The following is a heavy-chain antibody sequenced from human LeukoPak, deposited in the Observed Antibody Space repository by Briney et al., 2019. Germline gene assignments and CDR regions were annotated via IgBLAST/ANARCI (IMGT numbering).Heavy chain of an antibody. D-gene: IGHD3-22*01. CDR1: GGSMGGYY. CDR2: IHYSGST. J-gene: IGHJ5*02. Sequence: SETLSLTCTVSGGSMGGYYWSWIRQPPGKGLEWIGYIHYSGSTNYSPSLKSRVTISVDMSKNQFSLKLSSVTAADTAMYYCARADSNDYYGYQTNWFDPWGQGILVTVSS. V-gene: IGHV4-59*01. CDR3: ARADSNDYYGYQTNWFDP.